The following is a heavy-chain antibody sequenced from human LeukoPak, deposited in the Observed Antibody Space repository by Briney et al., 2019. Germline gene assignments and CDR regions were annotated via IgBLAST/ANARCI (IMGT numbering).Heavy chain of an antibody. D-gene: IGHD4-17*01. CDR3: ARSRDDYGDPWDAFDI. Sequence: SETLSLTCTVSGGSISSSSYYWGWIRQPPGKGLEWGGSIYYSGSTYYNPSLKSRVTISVDTSKNQFSLKLSSVTAADTAVYYCARSRDDYGDPWDAFDIWGQGTMVTVSS. CDR2: IYYSGST. V-gene: IGHV4-39*01. J-gene: IGHJ3*02. CDR1: GGSISSSSYY.